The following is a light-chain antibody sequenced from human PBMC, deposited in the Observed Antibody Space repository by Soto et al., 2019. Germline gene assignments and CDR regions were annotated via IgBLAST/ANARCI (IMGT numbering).Light chain of an antibody. CDR2: DVS. CDR1: SSDVGGYNY. J-gene: IGLJ2*01. Sequence: QSALTQPRSVSGSPGQSVTISCTGTSSDVGGYNYVSWYHHHPGKAPKLMIYDVSKRPSGVPDRFSGSKSGNTASLTISGLQTEDEADYYCCSFAGRYKVFGGGTKLTVL. V-gene: IGLV2-11*01. CDR3: CSFAGRYKV.